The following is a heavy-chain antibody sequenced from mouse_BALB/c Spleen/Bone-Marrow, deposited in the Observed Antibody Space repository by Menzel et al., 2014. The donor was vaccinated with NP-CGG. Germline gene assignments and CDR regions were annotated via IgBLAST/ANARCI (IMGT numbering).Heavy chain of an antibody. CDR2: IFPGTVTP. V-gene: IGHV1S132*01. CDR1: GYTFTSYW. Sequence: QVQLKQSGAELVKPGASVKLSCKTSGYTFTSYWIQWVKPRPGQGLGWIGEIFPGTVTPYYNEKFKGKATLTIDTSSSTASMQLSSLTSEDSAVYFCARRGYGYLDYWGQGTTLTVSS. CDR3: ARRGYGYLDY. D-gene: IGHD2-10*02. J-gene: IGHJ2*01.